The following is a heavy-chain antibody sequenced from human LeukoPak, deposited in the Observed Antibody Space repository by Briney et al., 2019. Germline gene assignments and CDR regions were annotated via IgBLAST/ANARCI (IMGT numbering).Heavy chain of an antibody. J-gene: IGHJ4*02. Sequence: ASVKVSCKASGYTFTSYAMHWVRQAPGQRLEWMGWIGPNNGNTNYAQKLQGRVTMTTDTSTGTAYMELRSLRSDDTAVYYCARDSGGRGHFDFWGQGTLVTVSS. D-gene: IGHD3-16*01. CDR1: GYTFTSYA. CDR2: IGPNNGNT. V-gene: IGHV1-18*01. CDR3: ARDSGGRGHFDF.